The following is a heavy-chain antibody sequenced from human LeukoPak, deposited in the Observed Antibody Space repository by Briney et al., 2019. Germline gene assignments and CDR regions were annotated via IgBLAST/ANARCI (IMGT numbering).Heavy chain of an antibody. Sequence: GGSLRLSCAASGFTFDDYTMHWVRQAPGKGLEWVSLISWDGGSTYYADSVKGRFTISRDNSKNTLYLQMNSLRAEDTAVYYCARDRGDYWGQGTLVTVSS. V-gene: IGHV3-43*01. J-gene: IGHJ4*02. CDR3: ARDRGDY. CDR1: GFTFDDYT. D-gene: IGHD3-10*01. CDR2: ISWDGGST.